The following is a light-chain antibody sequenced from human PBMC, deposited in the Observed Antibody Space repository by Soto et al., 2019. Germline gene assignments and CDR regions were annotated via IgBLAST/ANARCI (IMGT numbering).Light chain of an antibody. Sequence: DIQMTQSPPTLSASVGDRVTISCRASRIIGNWLAWYQRKPGKAPKLLIYGASTLESGVPSRFSGSGSGTEFALTISGLQPDDFATYYCQQYNTYSFGQGTKGDIK. CDR2: GAS. CDR1: RIIGNW. CDR3: QQYNTYS. V-gene: IGKV1-5*03. J-gene: IGKJ2*01.